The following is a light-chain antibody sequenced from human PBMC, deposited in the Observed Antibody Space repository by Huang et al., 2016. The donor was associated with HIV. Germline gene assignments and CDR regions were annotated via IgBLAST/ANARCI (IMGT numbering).Light chain of an antibody. CDR3: QQRSNWPLT. J-gene: IGKJ4*01. CDR1: QSVSSY. CDR2: DAS. V-gene: IGKV3-11*01. Sequence: EIVLTQSPATLSLPPGERATLSCRASQSVSSYLTWYQQKPGQAPRLLIYDASNRATGIPARFSGSGSVTDFTLTSSSLEPEDFAVYYCQQRSNWPLTFGGGTKVEIK.